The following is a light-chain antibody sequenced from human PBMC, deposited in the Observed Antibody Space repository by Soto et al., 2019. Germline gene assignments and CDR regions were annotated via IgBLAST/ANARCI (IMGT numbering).Light chain of an antibody. CDR2: AAS. J-gene: IGKJ4*01. V-gene: IGKV1-8*01. Sequence: AIRMTQSPSSLSASTGDRVTITCRASQGISSYLAWYQQKPGKAPKLLIYAASTLQSGFPSRFSGSGSGTDFTLTFCCLQSEDFATYYCQQYYSYPLTFGGGTKVEIK. CDR1: QGISSY. CDR3: QQYYSYPLT.